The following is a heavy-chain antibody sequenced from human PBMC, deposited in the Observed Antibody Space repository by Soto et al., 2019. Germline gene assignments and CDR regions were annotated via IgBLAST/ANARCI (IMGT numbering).Heavy chain of an antibody. V-gene: IGHV3-11*01. D-gene: IGHD5-12*01. CDR1: EFTFSDYY. CDR2: ISSSGNTI. J-gene: IGHJ3*02. Sequence: QVQLVESGGGLVRPGESLRLSCAASEFTFSDYYMSWIRQAPGKGLEWVSYISSSGNTIYCADSVKGRFTISRDNAKNSLYLQMNSLRAEDTAVYYCARRYSGGRAFDICGQGTMVTVSS. CDR3: ARRYSGGRAFDI.